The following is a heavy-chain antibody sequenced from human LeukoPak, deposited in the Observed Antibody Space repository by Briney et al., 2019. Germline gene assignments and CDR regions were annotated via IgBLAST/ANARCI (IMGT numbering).Heavy chain of an antibody. Sequence: GGSLRLSCATSGFNFSDSRMTWVRQAPGKGLQWVANINRDGTEKHFLDSVEGRFTISRDNAKKSLYLQMSSLSPQDTAVYFCVRGDWYFESWGQGTLVTVSS. CDR3: VRGDWYFES. CDR1: GFNFSDSR. D-gene: IGHD2-21*01. V-gene: IGHV3-7*04. CDR2: INRDGTEK. J-gene: IGHJ4*02.